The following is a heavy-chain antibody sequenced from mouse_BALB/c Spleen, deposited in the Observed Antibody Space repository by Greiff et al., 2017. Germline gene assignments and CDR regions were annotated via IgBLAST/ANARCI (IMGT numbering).Heavy chain of an antibody. CDR3: AREGNYYAMDD. CDR1: GFTFSDYY. V-gene: IGHV5-4*02. J-gene: IGHJ4*01. CDR2: ISDGGSYT. D-gene: IGHD2-14*01. Sequence: DVKLVESGGGLVKPGGSLKLSCAASGFTFSDYYMYWVRQTPEKRLEWVATISDGGSYTYYPDSVKGRFTISRDNAKNNLYLQMSSLKSEDTAMYYCAREGNYYAMDDWGQGTSVTVSS.